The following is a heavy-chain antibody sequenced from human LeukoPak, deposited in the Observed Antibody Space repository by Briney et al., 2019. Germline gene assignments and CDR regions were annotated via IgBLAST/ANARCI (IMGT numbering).Heavy chain of an antibody. Sequence: ASVKVSCKASGYTFTSYDINWVRQATGQGLEWMGWMDPNSGNTGYAQKFQGRVTMTRNTSISTAYMELSSLRSEDTAVYYCARDGSSGWYRLGYYYYGMDVWGQGTTVTVSS. CDR3: ARDGSSGWYRLGYYYYGMDV. J-gene: IGHJ6*02. V-gene: IGHV1-8*01. CDR2: MDPNSGNT. D-gene: IGHD6-19*01. CDR1: GYTFTSYD.